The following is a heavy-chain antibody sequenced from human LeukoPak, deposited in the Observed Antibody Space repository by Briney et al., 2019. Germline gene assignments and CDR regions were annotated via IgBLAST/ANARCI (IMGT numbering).Heavy chain of an antibody. CDR3: ARRYLGNVLRYFDWLLMGWFDP. CDR1: GGSFSGYY. CDR2: INHSGST. V-gene: IGHV4-34*01. D-gene: IGHD3-9*01. Sequence: PSETLSLTCAVYGGSFSGYYWSWIRRPPGKGLEWIGEINHSGSTNYNPSLKSRVTISVDTSKNQFSLKLSSVTAADTAVYYCARRYLGNVLRYFDWLLMGWFDPWGQGTLVTVSS. J-gene: IGHJ5*02.